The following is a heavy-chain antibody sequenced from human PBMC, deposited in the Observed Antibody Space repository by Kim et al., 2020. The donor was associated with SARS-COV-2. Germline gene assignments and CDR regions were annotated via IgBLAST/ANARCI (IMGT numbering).Heavy chain of an antibody. CDR1: GGSISSSSYY. V-gene: IGHV4-39*07. J-gene: IGHJ5*02. D-gene: IGHD6-13*01. CDR2: IYYSGST. Sequence: SETLSLTCTVSGGSISSSSYYWGWIRQPPGKGLEWIGSIYYSGSTYYNPSLKSRVTISVDTSKNQFSLKLSSVTAADTAVYYCARDTAAAGIRLGFDPWGQGTLVTVSS. CDR3: ARDTAAAGIRLGFDP.